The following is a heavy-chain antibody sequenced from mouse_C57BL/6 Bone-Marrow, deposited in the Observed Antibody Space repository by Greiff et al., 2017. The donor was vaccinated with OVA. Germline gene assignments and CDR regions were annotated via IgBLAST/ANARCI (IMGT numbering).Heavy chain of an antibody. CDR2: IYPGDGDT. J-gene: IGHJ1*03. CDR1: GYAFSSSW. CDR3: ARNYRTSYWYFDV. D-gene: IGHD1-1*01. V-gene: IGHV1-82*01. Sequence: QVQLQQSGPELVKPGASVKISCKASGYAFSSSWMNWVQQRPGKGLEWIGRIYPGDGDTNYTGKLKGKVTLTADKATSTVYMHLSSRTFEDSAVDFCARNYRTSYWYFDVWGTGTTVTVSS.